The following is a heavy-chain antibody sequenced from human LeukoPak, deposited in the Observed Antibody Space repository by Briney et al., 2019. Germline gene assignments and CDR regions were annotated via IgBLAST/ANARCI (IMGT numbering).Heavy chain of an antibody. V-gene: IGHV4-34*01. Sequence: SETLSLTCAVYGGSFSAYYWNWIRQPPGKGLERIGEINDSGSTHYNPSLQSRVTISVDTSNNQFSLKLSSVTAADTAVYYCARESWGDYSYYYHMDVWGRGTTVTVSS. CDR3: ARESWGDYSYYYHMDV. D-gene: IGHD3-16*01. J-gene: IGHJ6*03. CDR2: INDSGST. CDR1: GGSFSAYY.